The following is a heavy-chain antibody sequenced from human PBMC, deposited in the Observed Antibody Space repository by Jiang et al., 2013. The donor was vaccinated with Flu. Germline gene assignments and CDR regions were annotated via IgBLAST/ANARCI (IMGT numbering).Heavy chain of an antibody. D-gene: IGHD3-22*01. CDR1: GGTFSSYA. J-gene: IGHJ4*02. CDR3: ASAEKYYYDSSGYYSSEGLVY. V-gene: IGHV1-69*01. CDR2: IIPIFGTA. Sequence: GAEVKKPGSSVKVSCKASGGTFSSYAISWVRQAPGQGLEWMGGIIPIFGTANYAQKFQGRVTITADESTSTAYMELSSLRSEDTAVYYCASAEKYYYDSSGYYSSEGLVYWGQGTL.